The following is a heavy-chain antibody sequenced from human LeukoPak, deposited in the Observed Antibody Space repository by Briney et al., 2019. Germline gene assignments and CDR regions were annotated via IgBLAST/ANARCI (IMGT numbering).Heavy chain of an antibody. V-gene: IGHV3-48*03. Sequence: GGSLRLSCAASGFTFSSYEMNWVRQAPGKGLGWVSYISKSGITIYYADSVKGRFTISRDNAKNSLYLQMNSLRAEDTAVYYCARVVWFDPWGQGTLVTVSS. CDR2: ISKSGITI. CDR1: GFTFSSYE. J-gene: IGHJ5*02. CDR3: ARVVWFDP.